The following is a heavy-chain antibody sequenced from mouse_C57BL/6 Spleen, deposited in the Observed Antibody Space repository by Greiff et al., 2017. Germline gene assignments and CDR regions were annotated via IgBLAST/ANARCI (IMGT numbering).Heavy chain of an antibody. J-gene: IGHJ2*01. CDR2: IDPSDSYT. CDR3: ATITTVAHFDY. D-gene: IGHD1-1*01. V-gene: IGHV1-69*01. CDR1: GYTFTSYW. Sequence: VQLQQPGAELVMPGASVKLSCKASGYTFTSYWMHWVKQRPGQGLEWIGEIDPSDSYTNYNQKFKGKSTLTVDKSSSPAYMQLSSLTSEDSAVFYCATITTVAHFDYWGQGTTLTVSS.